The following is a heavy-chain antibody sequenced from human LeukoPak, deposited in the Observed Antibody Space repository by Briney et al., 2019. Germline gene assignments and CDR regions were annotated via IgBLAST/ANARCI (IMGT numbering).Heavy chain of an antibody. D-gene: IGHD5-24*01. V-gene: IGHV3-21*04. CDR1: GFTFSSYS. CDR2: ISSSSSYI. CDR3: AKGSKRWLQYVVFDY. J-gene: IGHJ4*02. Sequence: GGSLRLSCAASGFTFSSYSMNWVRQAPGKGLEWVSSISSSSSYIYYADSVKGRFTISRDNAKNSLYLQMNSLRAEDTALYYCAKGSKRWLQYVVFDYWGQGTLVTVSS.